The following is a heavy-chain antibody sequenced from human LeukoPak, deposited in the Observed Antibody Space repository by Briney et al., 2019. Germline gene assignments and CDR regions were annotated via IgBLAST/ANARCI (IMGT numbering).Heavy chain of an antibody. V-gene: IGHV3-53*01. CDR1: GFTVSSNY. D-gene: IGHD1-20*01. J-gene: IGHJ4*02. CDR2: IYSGGST. CDR3: LRDLNWSLDQ. Sequence: PGGSLRLSCEASGFTVSSNYMSWVRQAPGKGLEWVSVIYSGGSTYYADSVKGRFTISRDNAKNTLYLQMNSLRAEDTAVYYCLRDLNWSLDQWGQGTLVTVSS.